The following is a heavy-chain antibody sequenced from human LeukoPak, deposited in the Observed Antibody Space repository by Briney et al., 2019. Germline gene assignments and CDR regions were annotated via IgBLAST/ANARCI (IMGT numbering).Heavy chain of an antibody. CDR1: GGSIRSSRYY. V-gene: IGHV4-39*01. CDR3: GNFDF. Sequence: PSETLSLSCTVSGGSIRSSRYYWGWIRQPPGKGLEWIGSIYSNGGTYYNPSLRSRVTMSVDTSKNQFSLKLTSVTAAETAVYYCGNFDFWGQGTMVIVSS. J-gene: IGHJ3*01. CDR2: IYSNGGT.